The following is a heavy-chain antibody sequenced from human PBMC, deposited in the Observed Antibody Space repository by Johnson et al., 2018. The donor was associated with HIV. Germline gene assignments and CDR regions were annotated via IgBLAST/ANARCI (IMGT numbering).Heavy chain of an antibody. CDR1: GLTFSDYD. CDR2: ISSSGSTI. D-gene: IGHD1-26*01. Sequence: VQLVESGGGLVKPGGSLRLSCAASGLTFSDYDMSWIRQAPGKGLEWVSYISSSGSTIYYADSVKGRFTISRDNSKNTLSLQMNSPRVDDTAIYYCARVRAGRENAFDIWGQGTMVTVSS. CDR3: ARVRAGRENAFDI. J-gene: IGHJ3*02. V-gene: IGHV3-11*04.